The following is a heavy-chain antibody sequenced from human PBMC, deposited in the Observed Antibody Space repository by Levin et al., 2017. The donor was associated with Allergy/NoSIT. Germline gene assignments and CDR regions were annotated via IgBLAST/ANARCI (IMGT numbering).Heavy chain of an antibody. CDR1: GFTFDDYT. V-gene: IGHV3-20*04. CDR3: ARHSNLGF. CDR2: INSNGGST. Sequence: GGSLRLSCAASGFTFDDYTMSWVRQAPGKGLEWVSGINSNGGSTSYAGSVRGRFTISRDNAKKSLYLQMNSLRAEDTALYYCARHSNLGFWGQGTLVTVSS. J-gene: IGHJ4*02. D-gene: IGHD4-11*01.